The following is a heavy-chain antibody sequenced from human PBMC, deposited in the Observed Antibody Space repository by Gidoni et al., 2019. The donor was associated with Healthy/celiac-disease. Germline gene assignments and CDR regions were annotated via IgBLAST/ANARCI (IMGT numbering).Heavy chain of an antibody. V-gene: IGHV3-23*04. D-gene: IGHD3-3*01. Sequence: EVQLVESGGGLVQPGGSLRLSCAASGFTFSSYAMSWVRQAPGKGLEWVSAISGSGGSTYYADSVKGRFTISRDNSKNTLYLQMNSLRAEDTAVYYCAKDVRSLEWLLYYFDYWGQGTLVTVSS. J-gene: IGHJ4*02. CDR1: GFTFSSYA. CDR2: ISGSGGST. CDR3: AKDVRSLEWLLYYFDY.